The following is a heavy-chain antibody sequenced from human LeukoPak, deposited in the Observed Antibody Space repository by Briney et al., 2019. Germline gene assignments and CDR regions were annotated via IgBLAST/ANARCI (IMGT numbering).Heavy chain of an antibody. CDR1: GYSISSGYY. CDR2: IYYSGST. D-gene: IGHD3-10*01. Sequence: SETLSLTCTVSGYSISSGYYWGWIRQPPGKGLEWIGSIYYSGSTYYNPSLKSRVTISVDTSKNQFSLKLSSVTAADTAVYYCARGGSRITMVRGVDNWFDPWGQGTLVTVSS. V-gene: IGHV4-38-2*02. CDR3: ARGGSRITMVRGVDNWFDP. J-gene: IGHJ5*02.